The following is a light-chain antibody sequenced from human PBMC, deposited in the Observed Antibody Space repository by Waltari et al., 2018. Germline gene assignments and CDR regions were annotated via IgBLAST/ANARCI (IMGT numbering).Light chain of an antibody. CDR1: QSLIYSSNNKNY. Sequence: DIVMPQSPDPLALSLGERATLTCKSSQSLIYSSNNKNYLAWYQQKPGQPPKLLIYWASTRASGVPDRFSGSGSGTDFTLTVSSLQAEDVAVYYCQQYYSTPPTFGPGTKVDIK. CDR3: QQYYSTPPT. J-gene: IGKJ3*01. CDR2: WAS. V-gene: IGKV4-1*01.